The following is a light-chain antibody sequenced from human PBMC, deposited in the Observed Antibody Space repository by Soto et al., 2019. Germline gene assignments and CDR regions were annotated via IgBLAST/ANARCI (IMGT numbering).Light chain of an antibody. J-gene: IGLJ1*01. CDR1: NSDVSGYNY. CDR3: SSSTSSSTYV. Sequence: QSVVTQPASVSGSPGQSITISCTGTNSDVSGYNYVSWYQQHPGKAPKLMLYEVSNRPSGVSNRFSGSKSGNTASLTISGLQAEDEADYYCSSSTSSSTYVFGTGTKLTVL. CDR2: EVS. V-gene: IGLV2-14*01.